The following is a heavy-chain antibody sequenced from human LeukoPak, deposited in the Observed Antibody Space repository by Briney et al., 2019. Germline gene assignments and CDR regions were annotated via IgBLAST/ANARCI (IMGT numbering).Heavy chain of an antibody. D-gene: IGHD4-17*01. V-gene: IGHV3-30-3*01. CDR1: GFTFSSYA. CDR2: ISHDGSNK. Sequence: GGSPRLSCAASGFTFSSYAMHWVRQAPGKGLEWVAVISHDGSNKYYADSVKGRFTISRDNSKNTLYLQMNSLRAEDTAVYYCARDLDGDYVGALEFDYWGQGTLVTVSS. J-gene: IGHJ4*02. CDR3: ARDLDGDYVGALEFDY.